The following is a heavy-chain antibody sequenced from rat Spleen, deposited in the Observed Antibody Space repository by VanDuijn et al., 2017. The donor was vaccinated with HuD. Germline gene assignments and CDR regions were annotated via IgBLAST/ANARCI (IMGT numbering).Heavy chain of an antibody. CDR1: GFTFSNYD. V-gene: IGHV5-7*01. J-gene: IGHJ2*01. Sequence: EVQLVESGGGLVRPGRSMKLSCAASGFTFSNYDMVWVRQAPTKGLKWVASISYDGSTPYYRDSVKGRFTISRDNAKSTLYLQMDSLRSEDTATYYCTRGYYFDYWGQGVMVTVSS. CDR3: TRGYYFDY. CDR2: ISYDGSTP.